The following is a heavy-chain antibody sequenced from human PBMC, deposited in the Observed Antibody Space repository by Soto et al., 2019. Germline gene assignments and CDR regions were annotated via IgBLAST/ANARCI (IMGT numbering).Heavy chain of an antibody. CDR1: GFTVSSNY. CDR2: IYSGGST. CDR3: ASLTLGCSSTSCYDSFDI. J-gene: IGHJ3*02. Sequence: GGSLRLSCAASGFTVSSNYMSWVRQAPGKGLEWVSVIYSGGSTYYADSVKGRFTISRDNSKNTLYLQMNSLRAEDTAVYYCASLTLGCSSTSCYDSFDIWGQGTMVTVSS. D-gene: IGHD2-2*01. V-gene: IGHV3-53*01.